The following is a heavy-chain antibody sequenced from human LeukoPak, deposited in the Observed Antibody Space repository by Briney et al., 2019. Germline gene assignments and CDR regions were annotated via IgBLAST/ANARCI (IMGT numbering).Heavy chain of an antibody. CDR3: AKAPAAARPYYFDY. D-gene: IGHD6-6*01. CDR1: GFTFSSHW. J-gene: IGHJ4*02. Sequence: GGSLRLSCAASGFTFSSHWMSWVRQAPGKGLEWVAKIKQDGSEKYYVDSVKGRFTISRDNAKNSLYLQMNSLRPEDTAVYYCAKAPAAARPYYFDYWGQGTLVTVPS. V-gene: IGHV3-7*01. CDR2: IKQDGSEK.